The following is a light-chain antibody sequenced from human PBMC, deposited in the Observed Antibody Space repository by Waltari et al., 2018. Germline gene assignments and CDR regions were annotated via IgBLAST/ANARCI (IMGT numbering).Light chain of an antibody. V-gene: IGKV3-15*01. J-gene: IGKJ2*01. Sequence: EILMTQSPATLYVSPGDRVTLACRASQSVSPNVARYQHKPGQAPRLLLYKGFTRATDIPARFSASGSGAEFTLTISSLQSEDFAVYFCQQWDKWPLTFGQGT. CDR2: KGF. CDR3: QQWDKWPLT. CDR1: QSVSPN.